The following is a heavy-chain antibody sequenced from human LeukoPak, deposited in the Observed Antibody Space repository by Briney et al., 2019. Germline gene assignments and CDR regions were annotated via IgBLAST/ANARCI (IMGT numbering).Heavy chain of an antibody. CDR1: GYTFTVYY. D-gene: IGHD1-1*01. J-gene: IGHJ4*02. CDR2: INPNSGGT. V-gene: IGHV1-2*02. CDR3: SIYKTATTHFDY. Sequence: ASVKVSCKASGYTFTVYYMHWVRQAPGQGLEWMGWINPNSGGTNYAQKFQGRVTMTRDTSTSTVYMELSSLRSEDTAVYYCSIYKTATTHFDYWGQGTLVTVSS.